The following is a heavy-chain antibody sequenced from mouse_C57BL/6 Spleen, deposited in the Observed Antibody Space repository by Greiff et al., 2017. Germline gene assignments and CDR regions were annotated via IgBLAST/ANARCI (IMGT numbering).Heavy chain of an antibody. V-gene: IGHV1-54*01. J-gene: IGHJ2*01. CDR1: GYAFTNYL. CDR3: ARSLGREGFDY. Sequence: VQLQQSGAELVRPGTSVKVSCKASGYAFTNYLIEWVKQRPGQGLEWIGVSNPGSGGTNYNEKFKGKATLTADKSSSTAYMQLRSLTSEDSAVYFCARSLGREGFDYWGQGTTLTVSS. D-gene: IGHD4-1*01. CDR2: SNPGSGGT.